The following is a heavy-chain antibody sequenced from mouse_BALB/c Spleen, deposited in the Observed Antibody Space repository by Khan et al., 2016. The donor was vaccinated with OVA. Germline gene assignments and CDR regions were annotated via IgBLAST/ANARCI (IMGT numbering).Heavy chain of an antibody. CDR2: INPHIGET. Sequence: VQLKQSGPELVKPGASVKISCKASGYSFTGYFMHWVMQSHGKSLEWIGRINPHIGETFYNQKFKGKATLTVDESSSTAHMELRSLASKNSAVYFCARIYGSDFDYWGQGTTLTVSS. D-gene: IGHD1-1*01. CDR1: GYSFTGYF. V-gene: IGHV1-20*02. CDR3: ARIYGSDFDY. J-gene: IGHJ2*01.